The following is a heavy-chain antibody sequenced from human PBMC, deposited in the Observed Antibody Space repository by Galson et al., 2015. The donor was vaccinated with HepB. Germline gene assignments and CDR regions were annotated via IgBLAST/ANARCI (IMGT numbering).Heavy chain of an antibody. CDR3: ATGIWSGYGVYFDY. CDR2: FDPEDGET. D-gene: IGHD3-3*01. Sequence: SVKVSCKVSGYTLTELSMHWVRQAPGKGLEWMGGFDPEDGETIYAQKFQGRVTMTEDTSTDTAYMELSSLRSEDTAVYYCATGIWSGYGVYFDYWGQGTLVTVSS. CDR1: GYTLTELS. V-gene: IGHV1-24*01. J-gene: IGHJ4*02.